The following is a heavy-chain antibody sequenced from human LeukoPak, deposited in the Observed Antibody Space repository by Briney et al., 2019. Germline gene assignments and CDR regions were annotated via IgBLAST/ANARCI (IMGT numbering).Heavy chain of an antibody. CDR3: AGRRIMVRGVIQDY. V-gene: IGHV3-48*04. CDR2: ISGSGSTT. D-gene: IGHD3-10*01. J-gene: IGHJ4*02. CDR1: GFTFSNYG. Sequence: PGGSLRLSCAASGFTFSNYGMSWVRQAPEKGLEWVSVISGSGSTTYYADSVKGRFTISRDNAKNSLYLQMNSLRAEDTAVYYCAGRRIMVRGVIQDYWGQGTLVTVSS.